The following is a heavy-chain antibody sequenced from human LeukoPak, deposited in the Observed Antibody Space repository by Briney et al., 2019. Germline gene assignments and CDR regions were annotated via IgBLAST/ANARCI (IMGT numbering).Heavy chain of an antibody. Sequence: PGGSLRLSCAASGFTFSSYWMSWVRQAPGKGLEWVANIRQDGREKYYVDSVKGRFSISRDNAKSSLYLQMNTLRAEDTAVYFCARDSYYDTCGLRLYWGQGTLVTVSS. D-gene: IGHD3-22*01. J-gene: IGHJ4*02. CDR2: IRQDGREK. V-gene: IGHV3-7*01. CDR1: GFTFSSYW. CDR3: ARDSYYDTCGLRLY.